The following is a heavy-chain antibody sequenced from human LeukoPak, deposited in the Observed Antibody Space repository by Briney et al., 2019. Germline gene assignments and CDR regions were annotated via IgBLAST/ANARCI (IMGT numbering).Heavy chain of an antibody. CDR1: GGSISSYY. J-gene: IGHJ4*02. Sequence: SETLSLTCTVSGGSISSYYWSWIRQPPGKGLEWIGYIYYSGSTNYNPSLKSRVTISVDTSKNQFSLKLTSVTAADTAVYYCARGANWGSPDYWGQGTLVTVSS. V-gene: IGHV4-59*01. D-gene: IGHD7-27*01. CDR2: IYYSGST. CDR3: ARGANWGSPDY.